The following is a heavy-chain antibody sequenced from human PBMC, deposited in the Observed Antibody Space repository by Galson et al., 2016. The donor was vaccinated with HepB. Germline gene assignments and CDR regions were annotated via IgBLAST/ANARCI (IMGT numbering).Heavy chain of an antibody. J-gene: IGHJ4*01. CDR2: VSRSGTT. CDR3: ARQHTDGDGLHNFDF. D-gene: IGHD3-16*01. CDR1: GGSISSTYF. Sequence: SETLSLTCGVSGGSISSTYFWGWIRQAPGKGLEWIGSVSRSGTTYYNPSLKSRVTISVDTFRNLFPLKLTSVTAADTAVHYCARQHTDGDGLHNFDFWGQGILVTVSS. V-gene: IGHV4-39*01.